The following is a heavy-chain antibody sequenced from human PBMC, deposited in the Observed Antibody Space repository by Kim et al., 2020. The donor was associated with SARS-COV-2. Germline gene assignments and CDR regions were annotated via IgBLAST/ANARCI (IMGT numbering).Heavy chain of an antibody. CDR3: AKGRNKTKYGMDV. CDR1: GFTFSSYA. CDR2: ISDSAART. J-gene: IGHJ6*02. Sequence: GGSLRLSCATSGFTFSSYAMTWVRQSPGKGLEWVSSISDSAARTYYADSVKGRFTISRDNSRDTLYLQMDSLRVEDTALYYCAKGRNKTKYGMDVWGQGTRVTVSS. V-gene: IGHV3-23*01.